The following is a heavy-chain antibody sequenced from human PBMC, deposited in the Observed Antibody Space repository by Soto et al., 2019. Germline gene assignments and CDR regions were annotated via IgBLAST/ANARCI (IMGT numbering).Heavy chain of an antibody. CDR2: IIPIIGII. V-gene: IGHV1-69*08. D-gene: IGHD4-4*01. CDR3: AGDPDSHYNDSHASSYP. J-gene: IGHJ5*02. CDR1: EGTFSTYT. Sequence: QVQLVQSGAEVKKPGSSVKVFCKASEGTFSTYTITWVRQAPGQGLEWMGRIIPIIGIINYAQKFQGRVTISADKFTGTAYMELTGLRSDDTAVYYCAGDPDSHYNDSHASSYPWGQGTLVTVSS.